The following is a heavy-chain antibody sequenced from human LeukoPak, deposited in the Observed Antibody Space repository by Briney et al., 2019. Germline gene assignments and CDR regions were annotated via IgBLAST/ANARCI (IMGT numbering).Heavy chain of an antibody. CDR3: ARGTITTVTDS. Sequence: SGTLSLTCAISGGSISSSNWWTWVRQPPGKGLEWVGEIYLRGNTNYNPSLESRVTISVDESKTQLSLRLESVTAADTAVYYCARGTITTVTDSWGPGTLVTVSS. CDR2: IYLRGNT. J-gene: IGHJ4*02. V-gene: IGHV4-4*02. D-gene: IGHD4-17*01. CDR1: GGSISSSNW.